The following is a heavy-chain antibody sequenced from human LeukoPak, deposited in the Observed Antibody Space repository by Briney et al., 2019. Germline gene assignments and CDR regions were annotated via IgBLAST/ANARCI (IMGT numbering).Heavy chain of an antibody. Sequence: GGSLRLSCAASGFTFSSYAMTWIRQAPGKGLEWVSSISGSGGSTYYADSVKGRFTISRDNSKNTLYLQMNSLRVEDTAVYYCAEEVGNTYPTFDYWGQGTLVTVSS. CDR2: ISGSGGST. J-gene: IGHJ4*02. CDR1: GFTFSSYA. CDR3: AEEVGNTYPTFDY. V-gene: IGHV3-23*01. D-gene: IGHD1-26*01.